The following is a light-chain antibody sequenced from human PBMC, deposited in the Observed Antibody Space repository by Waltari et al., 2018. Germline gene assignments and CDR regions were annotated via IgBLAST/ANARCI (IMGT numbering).Light chain of an antibody. V-gene: IGLV2-11*01. CDR1: SSDVGGYNY. CDR3: CSYAGSDEV. J-gene: IGLJ3*02. Sequence: QSALTQPRSVSGSPGQSVTISCTGTSSDVGGYNYVSWYQQHPGKAPKLMIYDVRKRPSGVPDRFSCSKSGNTASLTLSGLQAEDEADYYGCSYAGSDEVFGGGTKLTVL. CDR2: DVR.